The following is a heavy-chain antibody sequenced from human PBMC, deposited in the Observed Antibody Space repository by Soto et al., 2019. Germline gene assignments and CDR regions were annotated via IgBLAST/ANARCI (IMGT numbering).Heavy chain of an antibody. CDR1: GGSISSSNW. D-gene: IGHD6-19*01. Sequence: SETLSLTCAVSGGSISSSNWWSWVRKSPGKGLEWIGEIYHSESTNYNPSLKSRVIISVDKSNNQFSLRLTSVTAADTAVYYCARGRYSSGWYGEWFDPWGQGTLVTVSS. J-gene: IGHJ5*02. V-gene: IGHV4-4*02. CDR2: IYHSEST. CDR3: ARGRYSSGWYGEWFDP.